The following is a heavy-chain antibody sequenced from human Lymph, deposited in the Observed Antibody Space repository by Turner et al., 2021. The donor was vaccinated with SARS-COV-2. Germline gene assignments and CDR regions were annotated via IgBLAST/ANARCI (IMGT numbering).Heavy chain of an antibody. V-gene: IGHV4-39*01. CDR3: ARAPFIIVLMMYASGYFDN. CDR1: GGSISRSSYY. CDR2: IYYSGIT. J-gene: IGHJ4*02. Sequence: QLQLQESGPGLVKPSETLYLTGTVSGGSISRSSYYWGWSRQPPGKGLEWGGSIYYSGITYDNPSLKSRVTISVDTSKNQFSLKLSSVTDADTAVYYCARAPFIIVLMMYASGYFDNWGQGTLVTVSS. D-gene: IGHD2-8*01.